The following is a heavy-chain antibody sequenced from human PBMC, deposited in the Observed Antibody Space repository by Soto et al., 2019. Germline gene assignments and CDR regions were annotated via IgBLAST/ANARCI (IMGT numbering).Heavy chain of an antibody. D-gene: IGHD2-8*01. CDR2: VSPTGDTV. CDR3: LIDAPNGSIDD. CDR1: GFRFEQYV. J-gene: IGHJ4*02. V-gene: IGHV3-9*01. Sequence: VQVVASGGGLVQPGRSLRLSCAVSGFRFEQYVMHWVRQAPGKGLECVSTVSPTGDTVAYADSVEGRFTVSRDNAKNSLYLQMNSLKGDDTAFYYCLIDAPNGSIDDWGQGTLVTVSS.